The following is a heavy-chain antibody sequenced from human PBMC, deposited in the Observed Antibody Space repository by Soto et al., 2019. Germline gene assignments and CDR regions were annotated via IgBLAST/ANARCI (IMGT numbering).Heavy chain of an antibody. J-gene: IGHJ6*02. D-gene: IGHD4-17*01. CDR3: AKTQIIGDYGGYYYYYGMDV. V-gene: IGHV3-30*18. Sequence: GGSLRLSCAASGFTFSSYGMHWVRQAPGKGLEWVAVISYDGSNKYYADSVKGRFTISRDNSKNTLCLQMNSLRAEDTAVYYCAKTQIIGDYGGYYYYYGMDVWGQGTTVTVSS. CDR2: ISYDGSNK. CDR1: GFTFSSYG.